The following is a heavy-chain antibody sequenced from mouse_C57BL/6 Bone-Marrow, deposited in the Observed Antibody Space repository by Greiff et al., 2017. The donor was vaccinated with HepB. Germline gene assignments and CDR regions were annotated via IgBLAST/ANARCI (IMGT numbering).Heavy chain of an antibody. J-gene: IGHJ1*03. CDR1: GFTFSDYG. Sequence: DVMLVESGGGLVQPGGSLKLSCAASGFTFSDYGMAWVRQAPRKGPEWVAFISNLAYSIYYADTVTGRFTISRENAKNTLYLEMSSLRSEDTAMYYCARSTGSLPTYWYFDVWGTGTTVTVSS. CDR3: ARSTGSLPTYWYFDV. V-gene: IGHV5-15*01. D-gene: IGHD4-1*02. CDR2: ISNLAYSI.